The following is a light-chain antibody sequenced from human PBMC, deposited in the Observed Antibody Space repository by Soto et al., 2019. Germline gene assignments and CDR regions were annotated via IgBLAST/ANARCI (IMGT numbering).Light chain of an antibody. Sequence: QSALTQPASVSGSPGQSITISCTGTSSDVGSYNLVSWYQQHPGKAPKLMIYEVSKRPSGVSNRFSGSKSGNTDSLTVSGLHAEDEADSYCCSYAGSSTLYVFGPGTKLTVL. J-gene: IGLJ1*01. CDR3: CSYAGSSTLYV. V-gene: IGLV2-23*02. CDR1: SSDVGSYNL. CDR2: EVS.